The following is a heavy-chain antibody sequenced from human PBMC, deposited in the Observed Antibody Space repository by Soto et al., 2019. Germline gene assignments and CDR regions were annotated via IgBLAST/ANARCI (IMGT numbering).Heavy chain of an antibody. Sequence: QVQLVQSRGEVKKPGASVKVSCKTSGYSFTTYGISWVRQAPGQGLEWMGWISSYNGNTNYAQKLQGRVTMTTDTSTSTAYMELRSLRSDDTAVYYCAREGPAPYYYYGMDVWGQGSTVTVSS. CDR1: GYSFTTYG. CDR3: AREGPAPYYYYGMDV. CDR2: ISSYNGNT. J-gene: IGHJ6*02. V-gene: IGHV1-18*01.